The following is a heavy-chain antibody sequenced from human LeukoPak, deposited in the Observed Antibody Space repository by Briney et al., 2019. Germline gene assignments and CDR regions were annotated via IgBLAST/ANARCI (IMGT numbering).Heavy chain of an antibody. CDR2: IYYSGTT. CDR3: ARDRRGYGNYAGGFDY. D-gene: IGHD4-11*01. J-gene: IGHJ4*02. CDR1: GASISNYW. V-gene: IGHV4-59*01. Sequence: SETLSLTCNVSGASISNYWWNWIRLPLGKGPEWVGSIYYSGTTYSDPSLKSRVTISVDSSKSQFSLKLSSVTAADTAVYYCARDRRGYGNYAGGFDYWGQGILVTVSA.